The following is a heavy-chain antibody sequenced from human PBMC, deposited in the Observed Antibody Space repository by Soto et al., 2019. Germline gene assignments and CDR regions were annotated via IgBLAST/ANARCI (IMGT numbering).Heavy chain of an antibody. V-gene: IGHV3-7*04. D-gene: IGHD3-22*01. CDR3: ARGDYYDTSGPFSDAFDI. J-gene: IGHJ3*02. CDR1: GFTFSSYW. Sequence: PGGSLRLSCAASGFTFSSYWMSWVRQAPGKGLEWVANIKPDGSQKWYVDSVKGRFTISRDSAKNLLYLQMSSLGVEDTAVYYCARGDYYDTSGPFSDAFDIWGQGTLVTVSS. CDR2: IKPDGSQK.